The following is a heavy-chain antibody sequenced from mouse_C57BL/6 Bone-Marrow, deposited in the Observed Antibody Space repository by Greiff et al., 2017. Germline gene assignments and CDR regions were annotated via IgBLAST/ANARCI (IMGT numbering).Heavy chain of an antibody. J-gene: IGHJ3*01. Sequence: QVHVKQPGAELVKPGASVKLSCKASGYTFTSYWMHWVKQRPGQGLEWIGMIHPNSGSTNYNEKVKSKATLTVDKSSSTAYMQISSLTSEDSAVYYCAFLGPTWFAYWGQGTLVTVSA. V-gene: IGHV1-64*01. CDR3: AFLGPTWFAY. CDR1: GYTFTSYW. D-gene: IGHD3-1*01. CDR2: IHPNSGST.